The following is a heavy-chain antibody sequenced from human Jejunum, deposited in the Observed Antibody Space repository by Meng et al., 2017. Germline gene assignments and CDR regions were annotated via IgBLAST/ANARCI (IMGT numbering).Heavy chain of an antibody. V-gene: IGHV4-4*02. D-gene: IGHD1-14*01. J-gene: IGHJ4*02. Sequence: LHAVRPARVHPLPTPSLTSPCTVVSTSPPFYWTWIRHGPGEGLSWSGEGWPSGDTYSNPSPMSRITISIDTSNNQFSLEVAFLTAADTAVYYCARAIRERYFDSWGQGTLVTVSS. CDR3: ARAIRERYFDS. CDR2: GWPSGDT. CDR1: VVSTSPPFY.